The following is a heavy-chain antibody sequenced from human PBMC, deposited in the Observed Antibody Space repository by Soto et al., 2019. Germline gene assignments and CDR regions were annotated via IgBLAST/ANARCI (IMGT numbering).Heavy chain of an antibody. CDR2: INPNSGGT. CDR3: ARESLRGDGDYYFDY. D-gene: IGHD4-17*01. Sequence: ASVKVSCKASGYTFTGYYMHWVRQAPGQGLEWMGWINPNSGGTNYAQKFQGWVTMTRDTSISTAYMELSRLRSDDTAVYYCARESLRGDGDYYFDYWGQGTLVTVSS. CDR1: GYTFTGYY. J-gene: IGHJ4*02. V-gene: IGHV1-2*04.